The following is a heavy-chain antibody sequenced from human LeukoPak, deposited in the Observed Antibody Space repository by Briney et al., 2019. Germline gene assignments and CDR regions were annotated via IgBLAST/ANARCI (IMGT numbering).Heavy chain of an antibody. V-gene: IGHV1-69*13. D-gene: IGHD2-15*01. J-gene: IGHJ5*02. CDR1: GGTFSSYA. CDR3: ARESCSGGSCYNFLFDP. CDR2: IIPIFGTA. Sequence: ASVKVSCKASGGTFSSYAISWVRQAPGQGLEWMGGIIPIFGTANYAQKFQGRVTITADESMSTAYMELSSLRSEDTAVYYCARESCSGGSCYNFLFDPWGQGTLVTVSS.